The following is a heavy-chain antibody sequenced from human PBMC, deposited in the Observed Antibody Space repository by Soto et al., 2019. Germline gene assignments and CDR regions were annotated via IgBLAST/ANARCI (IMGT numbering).Heavy chain of an antibody. D-gene: IGHD2-2*01. CDR1: GFTFSSYA. Sequence: GGSLRLSCAASGFTFSSYAMSWVRQAPGKGLEWVSAISGSGGSTYYADSVKGRFTISRDNSKNTLYLQMNSLRAEDTAVYYCAKDLCSSTSCYHRGFDYWGQGTLVTVSS. CDR3: AKDLCSSTSCYHRGFDY. CDR2: ISGSGGST. J-gene: IGHJ4*02. V-gene: IGHV3-23*01.